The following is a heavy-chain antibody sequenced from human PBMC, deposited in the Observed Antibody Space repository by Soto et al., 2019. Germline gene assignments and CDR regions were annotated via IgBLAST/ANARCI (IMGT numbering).Heavy chain of an antibody. V-gene: IGHV3-21*01. J-gene: IGHJ4*02. CDR1: GFTFSSYS. CDR3: ASEPGYCSGGSCYPSGY. D-gene: IGHD2-15*01. CDR2: ISSSSSYI. Sequence: EVQLVESGGGLVKPGGSLRLSCAASGFTFSSYSMNWVRQAPGKGLEWVSSISSSSSYIYYADSVKGRFTISRDNAKNSLYLQMNSLRAEDTAVYYCASEPGYCSGGSCYPSGYWGQGPLVTVSS.